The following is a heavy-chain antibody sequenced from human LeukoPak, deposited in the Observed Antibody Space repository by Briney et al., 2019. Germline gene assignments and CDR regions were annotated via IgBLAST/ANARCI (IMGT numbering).Heavy chain of an antibody. Sequence: GGSLRLSCAASGFTFSNYAMYWGRQAPGEGLEWVSGIFGSGGSTHYADSVKGRFTISRDNSKNRVYLQMNSLRAEDTAVYYCAKTTTGYSSGRYPGWPVDYWGQGTLVTVSS. CDR1: GFTFSNYA. J-gene: IGHJ4*02. V-gene: IGHV3-23*01. CDR2: IFGSGGST. D-gene: IGHD6-19*01. CDR3: AKTTTGYSSGRYPGWPVDY.